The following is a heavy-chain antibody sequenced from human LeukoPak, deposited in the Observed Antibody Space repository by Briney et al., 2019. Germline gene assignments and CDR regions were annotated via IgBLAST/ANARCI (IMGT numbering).Heavy chain of an antibody. CDR3: ARGLVDYYYGLDV. V-gene: IGHV1-8*01. CDR2: MNPNSGNT. Sequence: ASVKVSCKASGNTFPSYDINWVRQATGQGLEWMGWMNPNSGNTGYAPKFQGRVTVTRNTSISTAYMELSSLRAEDTAVYYCARGLVDYYYGLDVWGQGTTVTVSS. J-gene: IGHJ6*02. CDR1: GNTFPSYD.